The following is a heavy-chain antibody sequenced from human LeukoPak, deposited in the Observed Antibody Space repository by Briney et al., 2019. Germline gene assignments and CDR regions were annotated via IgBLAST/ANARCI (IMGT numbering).Heavy chain of an antibody. CDR1: GGSISSYY. J-gene: IGHJ4*02. V-gene: IGHV4-59*01. CDR3: ARGSSSSSFFFDY. CDR2: IYYSGST. D-gene: IGHD6-6*01. Sequence: SETLSLTCTVSGGSISSYYWSWIRQPPGKGLEWIGYIYYSGSTNYNPSLKSRVTISVDTSKNQFSLKLSSVTAADTAVYYCARGSSSSSFFFDYWGQGTLVTVSS.